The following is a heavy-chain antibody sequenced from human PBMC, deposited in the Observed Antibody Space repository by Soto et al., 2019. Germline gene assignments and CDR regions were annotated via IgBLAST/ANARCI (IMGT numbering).Heavy chain of an antibody. J-gene: IGHJ5*02. Sequence: QVPLVQSGAEVKKPGSSVTVSCNASGGTFSSYAIHWVRQAPGQGLEWMGGIIPMYGPAKYAQRFQGRVTITADESTTTVYMELTSLTSQDTAVYYCARVTSMVRGVIDNWFDPWGNGTLVTVSS. D-gene: IGHD3-10*01. CDR2: IIPMYGPA. CDR3: ARVTSMVRGVIDNWFDP. CDR1: GGTFSSYA. V-gene: IGHV1-69*01.